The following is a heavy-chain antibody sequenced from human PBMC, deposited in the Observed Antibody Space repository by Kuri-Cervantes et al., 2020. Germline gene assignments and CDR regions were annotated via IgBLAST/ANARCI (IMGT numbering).Heavy chain of an antibody. Sequence: GESMKISCAASGFTFSSYSMNWVRQAPGKGLEWVANIKQDGSEKYYVDSVKGRFTISRDNAKNSLYLQMNSLRAEDTALYYCAKDNSSSWYVVYYGMDVWGQGTTVTVSS. V-gene: IGHV3-7*03. J-gene: IGHJ6*02. CDR2: IKQDGSEK. CDR1: GFTFSSYS. CDR3: AKDNSSSWYVVYYGMDV. D-gene: IGHD6-13*01.